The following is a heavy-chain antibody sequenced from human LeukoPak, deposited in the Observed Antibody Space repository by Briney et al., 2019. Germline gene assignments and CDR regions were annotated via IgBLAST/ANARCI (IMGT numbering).Heavy chain of an antibody. Sequence: SCKASGGTFSSYAMHWVRQAPGKGLEWVAVISYDGSNKYYADSVKGRFTISRDNSKNTLYLQMNSLRAEDTAVYYCAKLCSSTSCSVFDYWGQGTLVTVSS. V-gene: IGHV3-30-3*02. CDR3: AKLCSSTSCSVFDY. CDR2: ISYDGSNK. CDR1: GGTFSSYA. D-gene: IGHD2-2*01. J-gene: IGHJ4*02.